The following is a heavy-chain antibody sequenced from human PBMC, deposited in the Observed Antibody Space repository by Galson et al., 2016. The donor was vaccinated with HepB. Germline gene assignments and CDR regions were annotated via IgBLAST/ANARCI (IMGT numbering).Heavy chain of an antibody. CDR1: YTFTSYY. V-gene: IGHV1-46*01. CDR2: INSSGGNT. Sequence: YTFTSYYLHWVRQAPGQGLEWMGIINSSGGNTRYAQKFQGRVTMTRDTSTSTVYMELSSLRSEDTAVYYCARDQNYYYGMDVWGQGTTVTVSS. D-gene: IGHD2/OR15-2a*01. J-gene: IGHJ6*02. CDR3: ARDQNYYYGMDV.